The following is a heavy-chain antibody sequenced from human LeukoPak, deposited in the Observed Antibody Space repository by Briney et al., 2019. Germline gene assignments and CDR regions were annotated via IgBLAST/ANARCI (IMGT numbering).Heavy chain of an antibody. Sequence: PGGSLRLSCAASGFTFNNYAMNWVRQAPGKGLEWVSDISGSGGSTYYADSVKGRFTISRDNSKNTLYLQMNRLRAEDTAVYFCAKDPLSYYDSSGYRYFDYWGQGTLVTVSS. CDR3: AKDPLSYYDSSGYRYFDY. D-gene: IGHD3-22*01. V-gene: IGHV3-23*01. J-gene: IGHJ4*02. CDR2: ISGSGGST. CDR1: GFTFNNYA.